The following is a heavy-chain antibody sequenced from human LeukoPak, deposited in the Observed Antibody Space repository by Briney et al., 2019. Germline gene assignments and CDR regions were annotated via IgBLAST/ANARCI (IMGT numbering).Heavy chain of an antibody. V-gene: IGHV1-2*02. Sequence: ASVKVSCKASGYTFTGYYMHWVRQAPGQGLEWMGWINPNSGGTNYAQKFQGRVTMTRDTSISTAYMELSRLRSDDTAVYYCARDQGPITIFGEWGQGTLVAVSS. CDR3: ARDQGPITIFGE. J-gene: IGHJ4*02. CDR1: GYTFTGYY. CDR2: INPNSGGT. D-gene: IGHD3-3*01.